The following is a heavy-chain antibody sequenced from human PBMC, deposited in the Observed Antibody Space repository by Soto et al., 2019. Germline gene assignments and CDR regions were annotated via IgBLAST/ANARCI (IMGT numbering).Heavy chain of an antibody. J-gene: IGHJ4*02. V-gene: IGHV1-46*01. D-gene: IGHD5-12*01. CDR3: ARVRSGDGYNRRFDYFDY. CDR2: INPSGGST. CDR1: GYTFPSYY. Sequence: ASVKVSCKASGYTFPSYYMHWVRQAPGQGLEWMGIINPSGGSTSYAQKFQGRVTITADESTSTAYMELSSLRSEDTAVYYCARVRSGDGYNRRFDYFDYWGQGTLVTVSS.